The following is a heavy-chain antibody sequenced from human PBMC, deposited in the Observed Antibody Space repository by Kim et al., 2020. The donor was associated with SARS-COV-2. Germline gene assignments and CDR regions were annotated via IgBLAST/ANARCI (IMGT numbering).Heavy chain of an antibody. Sequence: ASVKVSCKASGYTFTGYYMHWVRQAPGQGLEWMGWINPNSGGTNYAQKFQGRVTMTRDTSISTAYMELSRLRSDDTAVYYCARRKTKSLVVPAANDYWGQGTLVTVSS. V-gene: IGHV1-2*02. D-gene: IGHD2-2*01. CDR3: ARRKTKSLVVPAANDY. CDR2: INPNSGGT. J-gene: IGHJ4*02. CDR1: GYTFTGYY.